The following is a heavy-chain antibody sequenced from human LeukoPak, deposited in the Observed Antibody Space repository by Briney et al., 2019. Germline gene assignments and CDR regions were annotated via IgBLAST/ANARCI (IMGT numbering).Heavy chain of an antibody. V-gene: IGHV4-4*07. CDR1: GGSISSYY. D-gene: IGHD6-19*01. CDR2: SYTSGST. J-gene: IGHJ5*02. Sequence: SETLSLTCTVSGGSISSYYWSWIRQPAGKGLEWIGRSYTSGSTNYNPSLKSRVAMSVDTSKNQFSLNLSSVTAADTAVYYCAREVSSRGWNVGWFDPWGQGTLVTVSS. CDR3: AREVSSRGWNVGWFDP.